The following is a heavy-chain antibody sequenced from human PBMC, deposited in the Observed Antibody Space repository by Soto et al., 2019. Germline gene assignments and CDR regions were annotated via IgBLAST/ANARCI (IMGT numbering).Heavy chain of an antibody. CDR2: LNWNGDST. D-gene: IGHD4-17*01. V-gene: IGHV3-20*04. J-gene: IGHJ4*02. Sequence: EAQLVESGGGVVRPGGSLRLSCAASGFTFDDYGMSWVRQVPGKGLEWVCGLNWNGDSTTYADSVKGRFTVSRDNAKNTLYLQMTSLGVGDPPLYYGARDGEHHDLGYWGLGTLVSVSS. CDR3: ARDGEHHDLGY. CDR1: GFTFDDYG.